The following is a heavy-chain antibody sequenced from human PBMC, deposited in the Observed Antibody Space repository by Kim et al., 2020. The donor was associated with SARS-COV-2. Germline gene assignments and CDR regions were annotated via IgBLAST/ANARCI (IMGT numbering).Heavy chain of an antibody. CDR2: ISSSGSTI. CDR3: ARDPKHYYDSSGYQGEFDY. Sequence: GGSLRLSCAASGFTFSSYEMNWVRQAPGKGLEWVSYISSSGSTIYYADSVKGRFTISRDNAKNSLYLQMNSLRAEDTAVYYCARDPKHYYDSSGYQGEFDYWGQGTLVTVSS. V-gene: IGHV3-48*03. J-gene: IGHJ4*02. D-gene: IGHD3-22*01. CDR1: GFTFSSYE.